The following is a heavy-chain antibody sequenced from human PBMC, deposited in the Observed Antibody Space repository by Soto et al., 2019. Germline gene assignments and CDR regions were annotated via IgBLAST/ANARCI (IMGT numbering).Heavy chain of an antibody. V-gene: IGHV3-21*02. D-gene: IGHD3-10*01. CDR3: VRERGLSSFYGMDV. Sequence: EVQLVESGGGLVKPGGSLRLSCAASGFTLISYTMNWVRQASGKGLEWVSSITSSSSHIYYADSVKGRFTISRDNAGNSLYLQMNSLRAEDSAVYYCVRERGLSSFYGMDVWGQGTTVTVSS. J-gene: IGHJ6*02. CDR1: GFTLISYT. CDR2: ITSSSSHI.